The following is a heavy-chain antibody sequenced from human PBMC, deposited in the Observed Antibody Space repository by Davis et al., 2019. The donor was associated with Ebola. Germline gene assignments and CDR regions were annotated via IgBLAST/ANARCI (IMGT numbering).Heavy chain of an antibody. Sequence: GGSLRLSCAASGFRFSSYALSWVRQAPGKGLEWVSAISGSGGSTYYADSVKGRFTISRDNSKNTLYLQMNSLRAEDTAVYYCAKLNGGWSMADDYWGQGTLVTVSS. CDR2: ISGSGGST. V-gene: IGHV3-23*01. J-gene: IGHJ4*02. D-gene: IGHD6-19*01. CDR3: AKLNGGWSMADDY. CDR1: GFRFSSYA.